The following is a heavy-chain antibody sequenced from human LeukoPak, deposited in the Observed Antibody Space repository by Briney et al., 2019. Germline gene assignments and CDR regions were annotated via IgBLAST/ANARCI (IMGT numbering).Heavy chain of an antibody. V-gene: IGHV3-7*03. D-gene: IGHD4-11*01. CDR2: ITQDGSDK. CDR1: GFTFNNYW. Sequence: GGSLRLSCAASGFTFNNYWMNWVRHARGKDLEWVANITQDGSDKSYVDSVKSRFTISRDNAKNSVYLQMNSLRAEETAVYYCARGTTMTPGIDFWGQGTLVTVSS. J-gene: IGHJ4*02. CDR3: ARGTTMTPGIDF.